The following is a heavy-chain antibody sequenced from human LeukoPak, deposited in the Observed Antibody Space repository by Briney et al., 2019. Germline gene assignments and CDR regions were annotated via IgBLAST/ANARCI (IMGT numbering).Heavy chain of an antibody. Sequence: VASVKVSCKASGYTFTGYYMHWVRQAPGQGLEWMGRINPNSGGTNHAQKFQGRVTMTRDTSISTAYMELSRLRSDDTAVYYCARSRTAVAGFDYWGQGTLVTVSS. CDR2: INPNSGGT. D-gene: IGHD6-19*01. J-gene: IGHJ4*02. CDR3: ARSRTAVAGFDY. V-gene: IGHV1-2*06. CDR1: GYTFTGYY.